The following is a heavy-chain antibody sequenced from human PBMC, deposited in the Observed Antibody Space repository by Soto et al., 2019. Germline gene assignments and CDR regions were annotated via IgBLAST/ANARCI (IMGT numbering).Heavy chain of an antibody. Sequence: QVHLVESGGGLVQPGRSLRLSCAASGFTFTSYDMHWVRQAPGKGLEWVAVMSTDGDNTYYAASVKGRFTISRDNSKNTLYLQMNSLRAEDTAVYYCAKDLSLMVRGIIRKYVVWGMDVWGQGTTVTVSS. CDR3: AKDLSLMVRGIIRKYVVWGMDV. D-gene: IGHD3-10*01. J-gene: IGHJ6*02. CDR2: MSTDGDNT. V-gene: IGHV3-30*18. CDR1: GFTFTSYD.